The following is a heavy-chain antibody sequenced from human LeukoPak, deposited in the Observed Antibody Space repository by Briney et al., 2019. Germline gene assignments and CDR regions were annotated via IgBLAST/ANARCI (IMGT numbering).Heavy chain of an antibody. CDR2: IYYSGST. CDR3: ARQETEQRGWHQGRGNWYFDL. Sequence: PSETLSLTCTVSGGSISSYYWSWIQQPPGKGLEWIGYIYYSGSTNYNPSLKSRVTISVDTSKNQFSLKLSSVTAADTAVYYCARQETEQRGWHQGRGNWYFDLWGRGTLVTVSS. D-gene: IGHD6-19*01. J-gene: IGHJ2*01. CDR1: GGSISSYY. V-gene: IGHV4-59*08.